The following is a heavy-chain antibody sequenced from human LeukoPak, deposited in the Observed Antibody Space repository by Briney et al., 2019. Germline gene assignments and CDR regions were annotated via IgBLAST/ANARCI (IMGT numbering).Heavy chain of an antibody. D-gene: IGHD3-22*01. Sequence: ASVKVSCKASGYTFTGYYMHWLRQAPGQGLEWMGRINPNSGGTNYAQKFQGRVTMTRDTSISTAYMELSRLRSDDTAVYYCASNPGMYYDDSSGYYNWGQGTLVTVSS. CDR1: GYTFTGYY. CDR2: INPNSGGT. CDR3: ASNPGMYYDDSSGYYN. V-gene: IGHV1-2*06. J-gene: IGHJ4*02.